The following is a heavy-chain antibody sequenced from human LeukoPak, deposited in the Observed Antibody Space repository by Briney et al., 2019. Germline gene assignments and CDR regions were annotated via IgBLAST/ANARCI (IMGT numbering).Heavy chain of an antibody. V-gene: IGHV3-9*01. J-gene: IGHJ4*02. D-gene: IGHD3-10*01. CDR3: AKGYYYGSGSPFDY. CDR1: GFTFDDYA. Sequence: HPGGSLRLSCAASGFTFDDYAMHWVRQAPGKGLEWVSGISWNSGSIGYADSVKGRFTISRDNAKNSLYLQMNRLRAEDTALYYCAKGYYYGSGSPFDYWGQGTLVTVSS. CDR2: ISWNSGSI.